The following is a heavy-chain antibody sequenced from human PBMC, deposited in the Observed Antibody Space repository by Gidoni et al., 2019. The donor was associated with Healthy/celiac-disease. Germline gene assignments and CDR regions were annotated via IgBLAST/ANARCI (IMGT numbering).Heavy chain of an antibody. D-gene: IGHD1-26*01. CDR1: GFTFSSYA. CDR3: ATDKVVGATYAY. Sequence: EVQLLESGGGLVQPGGSLRLSCASSGFTFSSYAMSWVRQAPGKGLEWVSAISGSVGSTYYADSVKGRFTISRDNSKNTLYLQMNSLRAEDTAVYYCATDKVVGATYAYWGQGTLVTVSS. CDR2: ISGSVGST. J-gene: IGHJ4*02. V-gene: IGHV3-23*01.